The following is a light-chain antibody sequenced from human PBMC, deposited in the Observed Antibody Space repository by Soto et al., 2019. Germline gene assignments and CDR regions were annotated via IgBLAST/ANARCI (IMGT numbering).Light chain of an antibody. CDR1: QSVDTN. V-gene: IGKV3-15*01. Sequence: EIVMTQSPATLSVSPGKRATLSCRASQSVDTNLAWYQQKPGQAPRLLIYGASTRATDVPARFSGSGSGTEFTLTISSLQSEDFAVYCCQQSIADFGQGTRLEIK. CDR2: GAS. CDR3: QQSIAD. J-gene: IGKJ5*01.